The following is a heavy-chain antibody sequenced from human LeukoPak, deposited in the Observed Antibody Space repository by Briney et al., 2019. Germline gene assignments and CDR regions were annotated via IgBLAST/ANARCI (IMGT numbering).Heavy chain of an antibody. D-gene: IGHD3-10*01. J-gene: IGHJ4*02. V-gene: IGHV1-18*01. CDR2: ISAYNGNT. CDR3: ARSFWFGEFLDY. Sequence: ASVKVSCKASGYTFTSYGISWVRQAPGQGLEWMGWISAYNGNTDYAQKLQGRVTMTTDTSTSTAYMELRSLRSDDTAVYYCARSFWFGEFLDYWGQGTLVTVSS. CDR1: GYTFTSYG.